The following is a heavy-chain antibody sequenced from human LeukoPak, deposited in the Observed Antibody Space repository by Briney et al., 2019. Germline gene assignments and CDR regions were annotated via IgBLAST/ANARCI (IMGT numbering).Heavy chain of an antibody. CDR3: ATYSAGLDY. V-gene: IGHV3-21*05. Sequence: GGSLRLSCAASGFTFSSYTMNWVRQAPGKGLEWVSYITRSASYIYYVDSVKGRFTVSRDNAENSLFLQMNSLRVDATAVDYCATYSAGLDYWGQGILVTVSS. J-gene: IGHJ4*02. CDR2: ITRSASYI. D-gene: IGHD4-11*01. CDR1: GFTFSSYT.